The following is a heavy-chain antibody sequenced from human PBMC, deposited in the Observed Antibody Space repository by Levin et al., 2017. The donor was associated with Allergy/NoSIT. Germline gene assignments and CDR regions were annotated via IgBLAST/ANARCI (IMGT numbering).Heavy chain of an antibody. Sequence: SETLSLTCTVSGGSISSSSYYWGWIRQPPGKGLEWIGSIYYSGSTYYNPSLKSRVTISVDTSKNQFSLKLSSVTAADTAVYYCARDENYYYYGMDVWGQGTTVTVSS. CDR1: GGSISSSSYY. CDR2: IYYSGST. V-gene: IGHV4-39*02. J-gene: IGHJ6*02. CDR3: ARDENYYYYGMDV.